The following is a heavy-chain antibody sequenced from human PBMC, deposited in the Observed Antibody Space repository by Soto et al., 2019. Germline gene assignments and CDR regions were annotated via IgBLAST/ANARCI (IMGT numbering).Heavy chain of an antibody. Sequence: PSETLSLTCAVYGGSFSGYYWSWIRQPPGKGLEWIGEINHSGSTNYNPSLKSRVTISVDTSKNQFSLKLSSVTAADTAVYYCAREGITIFGVVISDAFDIWGQGTMVTVSS. CDR2: INHSGST. D-gene: IGHD3-3*01. CDR1: GGSFSGYY. CDR3: AREGITIFGVVISDAFDI. J-gene: IGHJ3*02. V-gene: IGHV4-34*01.